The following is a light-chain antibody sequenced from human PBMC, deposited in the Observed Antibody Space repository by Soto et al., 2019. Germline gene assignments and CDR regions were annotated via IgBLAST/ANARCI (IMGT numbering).Light chain of an antibody. Sequence: DIQMTQSPSTLSASVGDRVIITCRASETIINWLAWFQQKPGRAPKLLIYDDSTLESGAPSRFSGSGSGTEFTLTISGLQPDDFATYYCQQYNNYWTFGQGTKVDIK. J-gene: IGKJ1*01. CDR1: ETIINW. V-gene: IGKV1-5*01. CDR2: DDS. CDR3: QQYNNYWT.